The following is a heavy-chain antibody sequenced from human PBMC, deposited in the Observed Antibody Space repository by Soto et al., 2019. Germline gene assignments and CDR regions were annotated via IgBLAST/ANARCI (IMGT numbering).Heavy chain of an antibody. CDR2: INHSGST. CDR1: GGSFSGYY. V-gene: IGHV4-34*01. J-gene: IGHJ3*02. D-gene: IGHD3-10*01. CDR3: ARGGGTGLAI. Sequence: QVQLQQWGAGLLKPSETLSLTCAVYGGSFSGYYWSWIRQPPGKGLEWIGEINHSGSTNYNPSLTSRVTITVDTSKNEFSLKLSSVTAADTAVYDCARGGGTGLAIWGQGTMVTVSS.